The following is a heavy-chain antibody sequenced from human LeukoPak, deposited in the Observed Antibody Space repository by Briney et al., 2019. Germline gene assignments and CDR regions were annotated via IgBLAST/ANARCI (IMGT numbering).Heavy chain of an antibody. CDR3: ARGATVGATNNFGY. CDR2: ISSSSSYI. Sequence: GGSLRLSCAASGFTFSSYSMNWVRQAPGKGRGGFSSISSSSSYIYYADSVKGRFTISRDNAKNSLYLQMNSLRAEDTAVYYCARGATVGATNNFGYWGQGTLVTVSS. V-gene: IGHV3-21*01. D-gene: IGHD1-26*01. CDR1: GFTFSSYS. J-gene: IGHJ4*02.